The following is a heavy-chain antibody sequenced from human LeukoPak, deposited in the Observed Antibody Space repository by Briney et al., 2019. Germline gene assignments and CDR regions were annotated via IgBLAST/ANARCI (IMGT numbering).Heavy chain of an antibody. J-gene: IGHJ4*02. CDR2: INHSGST. CDR1: GGSLSGYY. Sequence: SETLSLTCAVYGGSLSGYYWSWIRQPPGKGLEWIGEINHSGSTNYNPSLKSRVTISVDTSKNQFSLKLSSVTAADTAVYYCARGNPYYYDSSGYYYLTYWGQGTLVTVSS. V-gene: IGHV4-34*01. D-gene: IGHD3-22*01. CDR3: ARGNPYYYDSSGYYYLTY.